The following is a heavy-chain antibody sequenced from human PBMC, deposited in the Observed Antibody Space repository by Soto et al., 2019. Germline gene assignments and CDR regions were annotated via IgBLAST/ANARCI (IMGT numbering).Heavy chain of an antibody. CDR2: MTPNSGNT. D-gene: IGHD3-22*01. V-gene: IGHV1-8*01. CDR3: ARNPYESGLFDP. Sequence: QVQLVQSGAEVKKPGASVKVSCKTSGYTFVNYDINWVRQAPGQGLEWMGWMTPNSGNTGYAQKFEGRLTLTRDTPSGTAYMELSSLTSEDTAVYYCARNPYESGLFDPWGQGTLVTVSS. J-gene: IGHJ5*02. CDR1: GYTFVNYD.